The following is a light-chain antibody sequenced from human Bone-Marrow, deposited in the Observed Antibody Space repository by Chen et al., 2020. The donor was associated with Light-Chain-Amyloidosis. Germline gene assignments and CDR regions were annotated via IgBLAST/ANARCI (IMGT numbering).Light chain of an antibody. CDR1: QSVNTN. CDR2: GAS. CDR3: QQYNNWPPWT. Sequence: EIVMTQSPATLSVSPGERATLSCRASQSVNTNLAWYQQKPGQAPRLLIDGASTSATGIPARFSGRGSGTEFTLTISSLQSEDFAVYYCQQYNNWPPWTFGQGTKVEIK. J-gene: IGKJ1*01. V-gene: IGKV3-15*01.